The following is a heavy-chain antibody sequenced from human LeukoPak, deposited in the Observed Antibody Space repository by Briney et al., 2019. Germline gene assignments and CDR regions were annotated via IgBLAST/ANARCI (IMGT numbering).Heavy chain of an antibody. CDR3: ARVNTVLMVRAALDY. J-gene: IGHJ4*02. CDR2: INPNSGGT. D-gene: IGHD2-8*01. V-gene: IGHV1-2*02. CDR1: GYTFTGYY. Sequence: ASVKVSCKASGYTFTGYYMHWVRQAPGQGLEWMGWINPNSGGTNYAQKFQGRVTMTRDTSISTAYMELSRLRSDDTAVYYCARVNTVLMVRAALDYWGQGTLVTVSS.